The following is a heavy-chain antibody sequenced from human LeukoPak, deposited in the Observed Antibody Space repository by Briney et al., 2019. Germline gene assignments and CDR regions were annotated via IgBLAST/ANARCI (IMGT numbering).Heavy chain of an antibody. D-gene: IGHD6-19*01. CDR1: VYIFTNYY. CDR2: INPDSGGT. J-gene: IGHJ3*02. CDR3: ARVPSIAVDPAFDI. Sequence: ASVKVSCTSSVYIFTNYYMHWVRQAPGQGLEWMEWINPDSGGTNYAQKFQGRVTMTRDTSISTANMGLSRLKSDDTAVYYCARVPSIAVDPAFDIWGQGTMVTVSS. V-gene: IGHV1-2*02.